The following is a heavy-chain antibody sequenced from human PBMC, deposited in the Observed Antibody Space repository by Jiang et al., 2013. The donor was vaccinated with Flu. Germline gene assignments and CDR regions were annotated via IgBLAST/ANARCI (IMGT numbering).Heavy chain of an antibody. CDR2: TYYRSKWYN. CDR3: ARVNKLPNDAFDI. D-gene: IGHD5-24*01. Sequence: SAAWNWIRQSPSRGLEWLGRTYYRSKWYNDYAVSVKSRITINPDTSKNQFSLQLNSVTPEDTAVYYCARVNKLPNDAFDIWGQGTMVTVSS. CDR1: SAA. J-gene: IGHJ3*02. V-gene: IGHV6-1*01.